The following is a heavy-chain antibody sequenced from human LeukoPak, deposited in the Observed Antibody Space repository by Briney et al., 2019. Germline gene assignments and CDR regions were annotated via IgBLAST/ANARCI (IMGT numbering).Heavy chain of an antibody. CDR3: ARDSSAYYTFDI. Sequence: GRSLRLSCAASGFTFSSYAMHWVRQAPGKGLEWVAVISYDGSNKYYADSVKGRFTISRDNAKNSLYLQMNSLRAEDTAVYYCARDSSAYYTFDIWGQGTMVTVSS. CDR2: ISYDGSNK. CDR1: GFTFSSYA. V-gene: IGHV3-30-3*01. J-gene: IGHJ3*02. D-gene: IGHD3-22*01.